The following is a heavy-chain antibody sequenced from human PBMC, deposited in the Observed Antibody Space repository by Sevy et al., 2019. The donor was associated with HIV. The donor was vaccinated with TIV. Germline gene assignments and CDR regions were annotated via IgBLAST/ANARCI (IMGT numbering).Heavy chain of an antibody. Sequence: GGSLRLSCAASGFTFSNAWMSWVRQAPGKGLEWVGRIKSKTDGGTTDYAAPVKGRFTISRDDSKNTLYLQMNSLKTEDTVVYYCTTVRGIAVAGTGMRYYYYYMDVWGKGTTVTVSS. CDR1: GFTFSNAW. D-gene: IGHD6-19*01. V-gene: IGHV3-15*01. CDR3: TTVRGIAVAGTGMRYYYYYMDV. J-gene: IGHJ6*03. CDR2: IKSKTDGGTT.